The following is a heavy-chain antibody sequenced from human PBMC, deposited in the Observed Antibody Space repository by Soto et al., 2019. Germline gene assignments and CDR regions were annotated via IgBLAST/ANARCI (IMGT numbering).Heavy chain of an antibody. CDR3: ARRDVDTAMANDY. CDR1: GGSISSGDYY. Sequence: PSETLSLTCTVSGGSISSGDYYWSWIRQPPGKGLEWIGYIYYSGSTYYNPSLKSRVTISVDTSKNQFSLKLSSVTAADTAVYYWARRDVDTAMANDYWGQGTLVTVSS. V-gene: IGHV4-30-4*01. D-gene: IGHD5-18*01. J-gene: IGHJ4*02. CDR2: IYYSGST.